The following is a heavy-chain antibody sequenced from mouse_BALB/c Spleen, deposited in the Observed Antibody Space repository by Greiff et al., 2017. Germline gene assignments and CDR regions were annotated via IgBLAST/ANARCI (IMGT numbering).Heavy chain of an antibody. Sequence: ESGPGLVAPSQSLSITCTVSGFSLTSYGVHWVRQPPGKGLEWLGVIWAGGSTNYNSALMSRLSISKDNSKSQVFLKMNSLQTDDTAMYYCARNSYGYDDAMDYWGQGTSVTVSS. CDR3: ARNSYGYDDAMDY. CDR2: IWAGGST. V-gene: IGHV2-9*02. CDR1: GFSLTSYG. J-gene: IGHJ4*01. D-gene: IGHD2-2*01.